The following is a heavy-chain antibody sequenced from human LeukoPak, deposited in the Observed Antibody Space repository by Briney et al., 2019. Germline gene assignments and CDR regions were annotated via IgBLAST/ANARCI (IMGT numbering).Heavy chain of an antibody. CDR3: ASELGTSYYYYYGMDV. Sequence: KPSETPSLTCIVSDGTISSYYWSWIRQPAGKGLEWLGRIYSTGSTNYNPSLKSRVTMSVDTSKNQFSLKLSSVTAADTAVYYCASELGTSYYYYYGMDVWGQGTTVTVSS. D-gene: IGHD1-26*01. J-gene: IGHJ6*02. V-gene: IGHV4-4*07. CDR2: IYSTGST. CDR1: DGTISSYY.